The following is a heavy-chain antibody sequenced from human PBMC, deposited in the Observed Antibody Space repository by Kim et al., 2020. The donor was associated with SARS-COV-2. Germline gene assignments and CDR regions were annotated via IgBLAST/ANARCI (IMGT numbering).Heavy chain of an antibody. CDR2: ISGSSSSI. Sequence: GGSLRLSCAVSGFTFSSYSMSWVRQAPGKGLEWLSYISGSSSSIYYADSVKGRFTISRDNAKNSLYLQMSSLRVDDTAVYYCAGAVTTVEYWGQGTLVT. CDR3: AGAVTTVEY. V-gene: IGHV3-48*04. J-gene: IGHJ4*02. D-gene: IGHD4-17*01. CDR1: GFTFSSYS.